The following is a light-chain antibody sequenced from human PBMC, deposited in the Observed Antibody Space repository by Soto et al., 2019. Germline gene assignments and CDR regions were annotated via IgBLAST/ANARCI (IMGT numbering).Light chain of an antibody. V-gene: IGLV1-40*01. CDR2: GYI. CDR1: SSNIGAGYG. Sequence: QSALTQPPSVSGAPGQTVTISCTGSSSNIGAGYGVHWYQQLPGTAPKLLIYGYINRPSGVPDRFSGSKSGTSASLAITGLQAEDEADYYCQSYDSSGSDAFGTGTKLTVL. CDR3: QSYDSSGSDA. J-gene: IGLJ1*01.